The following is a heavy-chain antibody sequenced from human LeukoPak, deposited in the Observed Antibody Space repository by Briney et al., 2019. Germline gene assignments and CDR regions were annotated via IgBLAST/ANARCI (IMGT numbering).Heavy chain of an antibody. V-gene: IGHV5-51*01. CDR3: ARLSIRLLDH. D-gene: IGHD3-16*01. J-gene: IGHJ4*02. Sequence: GESLKISCKGSAVTFNNYWIGWVRQLPGKGLDWMGIIYPGDSETRYSPSFQGQVTMSVDKSINTAYLHWGSLKASDTAMYFCARLSIRLLDHWGQGTRVTVSS. CDR1: AVTFNNYW. CDR2: IYPGDSET.